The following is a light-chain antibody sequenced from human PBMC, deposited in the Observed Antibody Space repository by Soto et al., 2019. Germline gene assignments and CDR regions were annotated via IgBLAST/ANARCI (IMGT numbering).Light chain of an antibody. CDR3: CSYAGYV. J-gene: IGLJ1*01. V-gene: IGLV2-11*01. CDR1: SSDVGGYNY. Sequence: QSALTQPRSVSGSPGQSVTISCTGTSSDVGGYNYVSWYQQHPGKAPKLMIYDVSKRPSGVPDRFSGSKSGNTASLTISGLQAEDEADYYCCSYAGYVFGTGTKVTVL. CDR2: DVS.